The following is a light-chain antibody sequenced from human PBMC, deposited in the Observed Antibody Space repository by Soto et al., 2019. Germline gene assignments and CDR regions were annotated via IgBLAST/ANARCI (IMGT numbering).Light chain of an antibody. Sequence: QAVLTQPPSASGSPGQSVTISCTGTSSDVGGYNYVPWYQQHPGKAPKLMIYEVSKRPSGVPDRFSGSKSGNTASLTVSGLQAEDEADYYCSSYAGSNNSVFGTGTKLTVL. V-gene: IGLV2-8*01. CDR2: EVS. CDR1: SSDVGGYNY. J-gene: IGLJ1*01. CDR3: SSYAGSNNSV.